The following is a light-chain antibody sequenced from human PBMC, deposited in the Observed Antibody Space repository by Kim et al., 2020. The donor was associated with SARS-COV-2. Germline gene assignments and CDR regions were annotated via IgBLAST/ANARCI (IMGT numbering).Light chain of an antibody. CDR3: GTWDSSLNAGV. Sequence: GQKVTISCSGTSSNIGRNFVSWYLQFPGTAPKVLIYDNNKRPSGISDRFSGSKSGTSASLDITGLQTGDEADYYCGTWDSSLNAGVFGTGTKVTVL. CDR1: SSNIGRNF. J-gene: IGLJ1*01. CDR2: DNN. V-gene: IGLV1-51*01.